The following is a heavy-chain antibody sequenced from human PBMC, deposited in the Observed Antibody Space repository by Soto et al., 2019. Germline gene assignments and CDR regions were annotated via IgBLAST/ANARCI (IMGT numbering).Heavy chain of an antibody. CDR3: ARRRIVPDGGYYGLDV. Sequence: QVQLVQSGAEVKKPGSSVKVSCKTSGYTFTGYYIHWVRLAPGQRLEWMGWINPGSGGTNFAQKCQGRVTVTRDTSINTAYMELNSLRSDDTAVYYCARRRIVPDGGYYGLDVWGQGTPVTVSS. J-gene: IGHJ6*02. CDR2: INPGSGGT. CDR1: GYTFTGYY. D-gene: IGHD1-26*01. V-gene: IGHV1-2*02.